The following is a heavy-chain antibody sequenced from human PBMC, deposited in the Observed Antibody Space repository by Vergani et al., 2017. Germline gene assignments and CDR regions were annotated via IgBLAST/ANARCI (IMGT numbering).Heavy chain of an antibody. V-gene: IGHV1-69*02. CDR2: IIPILGIA. CDR1: GGTFSSYT. D-gene: IGHD3-9*01. J-gene: IGHJ4*02. Sequence: QVQLVQSGAEVKKPGSSVKVSCKASGGTFSSYTISWVRQAPGQGLEWMGRIIPILGIANYPQKFQGRVTITADKSTSTAYMELSSLRSEDTAVYYCASAGYDILTGYFDYWGQGTLVTVSS. CDR3: ASAGYDILTGYFDY.